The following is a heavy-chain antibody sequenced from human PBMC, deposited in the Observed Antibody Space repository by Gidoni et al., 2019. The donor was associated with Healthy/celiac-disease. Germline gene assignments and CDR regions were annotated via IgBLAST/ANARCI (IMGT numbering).Heavy chain of an antibody. D-gene: IGHD3-22*01. CDR3: TRPVTYYYDSSGSTTNWFDP. J-gene: IGHJ5*02. Sequence: EVQLVASGGGLVQPGGSLKLSCAPSGLTFSGSAMLCVRQASGQGLEWVGRIRSKANSYATAYAASVKGRFTISRDDSKNTAYLQMNSLKTEDTAVYYCTRPVTYYYDSSGSTTNWFDPGAREPWSPSPQ. V-gene: IGHV3-73*01. CDR1: GLTFSGSA. CDR2: IRSKANSYAT.